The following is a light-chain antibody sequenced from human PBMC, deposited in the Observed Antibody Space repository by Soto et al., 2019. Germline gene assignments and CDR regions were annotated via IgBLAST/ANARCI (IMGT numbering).Light chain of an antibody. CDR3: QQFDSFIYT. CDR2: DVF. CDR1: QGVGGS. Sequence: AIQLTQSPSSLSASVGDRVTISCRASQGVGGSLAWYQQRPGKAPKLLIYDVFTLDSGVPTRFSGSGSGTHFTLTITNLQPEDFATYYCQQFDSFIYTFGQGTKVDI. V-gene: IGKV1-13*02. J-gene: IGKJ2*01.